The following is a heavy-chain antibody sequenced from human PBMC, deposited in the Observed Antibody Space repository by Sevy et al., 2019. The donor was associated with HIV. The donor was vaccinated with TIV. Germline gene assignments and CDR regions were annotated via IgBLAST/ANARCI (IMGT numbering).Heavy chain of an antibody. Sequence: GGSLRLSCAASGFAFYEYSMSWISQAPGKGLEWVATLSFGCGKINYADSVKGRFTISRDNSKNSFYVQMDNLRVEDTALYYCAREGCSRPHDYWGQGTRVTVSS. CDR1: GFAFYEYS. D-gene: IGHD2-8*01. J-gene: IGHJ4*02. V-gene: IGHV3-23*01. CDR2: LSFGCGKI. CDR3: AREGCSRPHDY.